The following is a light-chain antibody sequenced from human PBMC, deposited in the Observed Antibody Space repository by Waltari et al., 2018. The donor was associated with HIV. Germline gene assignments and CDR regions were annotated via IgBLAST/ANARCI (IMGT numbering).Light chain of an antibody. CDR3: SSYTSSNTFVV. Sequence: QSALTQPPSVSGSPGQSVTISCTGTSSDVGNYNRVSWYQQPPGSAPKLMIYEVSKRPSGVPRRFSGAKSGNTASLTISGLQAEDEADYYCSSYTSSNTFVVFGGGTKLTVL. J-gene: IGLJ2*01. V-gene: IGLV2-18*02. CDR1: SSDVGNYNR. CDR2: EVS.